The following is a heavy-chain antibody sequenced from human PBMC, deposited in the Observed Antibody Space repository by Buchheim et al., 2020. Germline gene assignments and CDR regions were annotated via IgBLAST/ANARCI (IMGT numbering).Heavy chain of an antibody. Sequence: QVQLVESGGGVVQPGRSLRLSCAASGFTFSSYAMHWVRQAPGKGLEWVAVISYDGNNKYYADSVKGRFTISRDNSKNTLYLQMNSLRAEDTAVYYCANQGNVFPYYFDYWGQGTL. CDR3: ANQGNVFPYYFDY. V-gene: IGHV3-30-3*01. CDR1: GFTFSSYA. J-gene: IGHJ4*02. D-gene: IGHD1-1*01. CDR2: ISYDGNNK.